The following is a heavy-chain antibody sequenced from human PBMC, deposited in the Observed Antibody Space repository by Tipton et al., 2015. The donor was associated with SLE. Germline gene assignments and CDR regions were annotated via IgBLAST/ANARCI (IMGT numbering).Heavy chain of an antibody. D-gene: IGHD2-2*01. CDR3: ARGERSSMPDY. CDR2: IYSSGTT. Sequence: TLSLTCTVSGGSISSSSYYWGWIRQPPGKGLEWIGSIYSSGTTNYNPSLKSRVTISMDTSRNQFSLNLDSATAADTALYYCARGERSSMPDYWGQGTLVTVSS. CDR1: GGSISSSSYY. V-gene: IGHV4-39*07. J-gene: IGHJ4*02.